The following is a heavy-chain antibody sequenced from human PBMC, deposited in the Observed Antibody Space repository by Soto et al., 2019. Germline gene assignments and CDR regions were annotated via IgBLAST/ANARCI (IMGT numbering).Heavy chain of an antibody. J-gene: IGHJ3*02. CDR1: GGSFSGYY. D-gene: IGHD3-10*01. Sequence: PSETLSLTCAVYGGSFSGYYWSWIRQPPGKGLEWIGEINHSGSTNYNPSLKSRVTISVGTSKNQFSLKLSSVTAADTAVYYCARVWGGAFDIWGQGTMVTVSS. CDR3: ARVWGGAFDI. V-gene: IGHV4-34*01. CDR2: INHSGST.